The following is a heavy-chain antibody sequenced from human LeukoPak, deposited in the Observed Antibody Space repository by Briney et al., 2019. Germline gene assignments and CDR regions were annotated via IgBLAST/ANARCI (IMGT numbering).Heavy chain of an antibody. J-gene: IGHJ3*02. CDR2: IYYSGST. V-gene: IGHV4-31*03. D-gene: IGHD5-18*01. Sequence: SVTLSLTCTVSGGSISSGGYYWSWIRQHPGKGLEWIGYIYYSGSTYYNPSLKSRVTISVDTSKNQFSLKLSSVTAADTAVYYCASIQRGYSYGYNAFDIWGQGTMVTVSS. CDR1: GGSISSGGYY. CDR3: ASIQRGYSYGYNAFDI.